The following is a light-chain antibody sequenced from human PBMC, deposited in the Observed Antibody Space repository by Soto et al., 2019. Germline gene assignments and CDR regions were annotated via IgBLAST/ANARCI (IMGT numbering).Light chain of an antibody. J-gene: IGKJ4*01. CDR3: QQYYGSPLT. Sequence: DIVMTQSPDSLAVSLGERATLNCKSSPSVLYSSNNQNYLAWYQHKPGQPPRLLIYGASTRKSGVPDRFSGRGSGTDFTLTISNLQAEDVAVYYCQQYYGSPLTFGGGTKVEIK. V-gene: IGKV4-1*01. CDR2: GAS. CDR1: PSVLYSSNNQNY.